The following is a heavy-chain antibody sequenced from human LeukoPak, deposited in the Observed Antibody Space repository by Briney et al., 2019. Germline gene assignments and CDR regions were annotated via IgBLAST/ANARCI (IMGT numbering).Heavy chain of an antibody. CDR3: ARAPFSSGWYST. CDR1: GGSFSGYY. D-gene: IGHD6-19*01. Sequence: PSETLSLTCAVYGGSFSGYYWSWIRQPPGKGLEWIGEINHSGSTNYNPPLKSRVTISVDTSKNQFSLKLSFVTAADTAVYYCARAPFSSGWYSTWGQGTMVTVSS. J-gene: IGHJ3*01. CDR2: INHSGST. V-gene: IGHV4-34*01.